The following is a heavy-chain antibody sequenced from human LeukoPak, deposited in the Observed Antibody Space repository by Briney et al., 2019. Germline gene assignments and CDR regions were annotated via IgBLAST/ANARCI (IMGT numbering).Heavy chain of an antibody. CDR3: ATAYWPFGVVIMDNWFDP. CDR2: VDPEDGET. D-gene: IGHD3-3*01. J-gene: IGHJ5*02. CDR1: GYTFTDYF. Sequence: ASVKISCKVSGYTFTDYFMHWVQQAPGKGLEWMGLVDPEDGETIYAEKFQGRVTITADTSTDTAYMELSSLRSEDTAVYYCATAYWPFGVVIMDNWFDPWGQGTLVTVSS. V-gene: IGHV1-69-2*01.